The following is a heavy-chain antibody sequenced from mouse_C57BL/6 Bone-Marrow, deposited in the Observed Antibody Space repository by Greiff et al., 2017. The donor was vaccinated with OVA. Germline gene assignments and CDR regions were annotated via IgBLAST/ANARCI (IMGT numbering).Heavy chain of an antibody. D-gene: IGHD1-1*01. Sequence: EVQLQQSGPVLVKPGASVKMSCKASGYTFTDYYMNWVKQSHGKSLEWIGVINPYNGGTSYNQKFKGKATLTVDKSSSTAYMELNSLTSEDSAVYYCARRRITTVVADFDYWGQGTTLTVSS. CDR3: ARRRITTVVADFDY. V-gene: IGHV1-19*01. CDR1: GYTFTDYY. CDR2: INPYNGGT. J-gene: IGHJ2*01.